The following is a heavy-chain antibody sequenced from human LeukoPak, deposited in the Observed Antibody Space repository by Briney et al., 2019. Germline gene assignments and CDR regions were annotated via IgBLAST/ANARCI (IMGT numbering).Heavy chain of an antibody. Sequence: ASVKVSCKASGYTFTSYYMHWVRQAPGQGLEWMGIINPSGGSTSYAQKFQGRVTMTRDTSTSTVYMELSSLRSEDTAVYYCARARHDVLATGDAFDIWGQRTMVTVSS. CDR2: INPSGGST. CDR1: GYTFTSYY. D-gene: IGHD3-3*02. CDR3: ARARHDVLATGDAFDI. J-gene: IGHJ3*02. V-gene: IGHV1-46*01.